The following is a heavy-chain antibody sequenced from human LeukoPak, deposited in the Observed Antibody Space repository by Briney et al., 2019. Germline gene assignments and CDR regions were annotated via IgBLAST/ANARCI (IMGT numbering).Heavy chain of an antibody. CDR1: GYTFTDYY. J-gene: IGHJ4*02. V-gene: IGHV1-2*02. CDR2: IYPNSAGT. CDR3: ARDFSQYAGY. D-gene: IGHD2-2*01. Sequence: ASVKVSCKASGYTFTDYYIHWVRQAPGQGLEWMGWIYPNSAGTKYAHKFQGRVTMTRDTPTSTTYMELTSLTSDDTAVYYCARDFSQYAGYWGQGTLVTVSS.